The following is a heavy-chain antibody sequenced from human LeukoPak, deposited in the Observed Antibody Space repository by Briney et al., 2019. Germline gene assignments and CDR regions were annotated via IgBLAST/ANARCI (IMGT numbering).Heavy chain of an antibody. CDR2: IKQDGSEK. Sequence: GGSLRLSCAASGSTFTSYWMSWVRQAPGKGLEWVANIKQDGSEKYYVDSVKGRFTISRDNAESSLYLQLNSLRVEDTAIYYCAREEYTYGHGGSDFWGQGSLVTVSS. CDR3: AREEYTYGHGGSDF. D-gene: IGHD5-18*01. CDR1: GSTFTSYW. V-gene: IGHV3-7*01. J-gene: IGHJ4*02.